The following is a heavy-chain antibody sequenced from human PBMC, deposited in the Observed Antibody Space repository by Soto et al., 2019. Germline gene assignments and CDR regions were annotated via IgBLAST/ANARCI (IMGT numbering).Heavy chain of an antibody. CDR1: GGTFSSYA. D-gene: IGHD1-26*01. CDR3: ATPGGPVGATIWYFDL. CDR2: IIPIFGTA. Sequence: QVQLVQSGAEVKKPGSSVKVSCKASGGTFSSYAISWVRQAPGQGLEWMGGIIPIFGTANYAQKFQGRVTITADESTSTAYMELSSLRSEDTAVYYCATPGGPVGATIWYFDLWGRGTLVTVSS. V-gene: IGHV1-69*01. J-gene: IGHJ2*01.